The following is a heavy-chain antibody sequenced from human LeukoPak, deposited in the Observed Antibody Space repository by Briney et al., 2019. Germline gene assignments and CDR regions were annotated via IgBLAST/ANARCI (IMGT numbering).Heavy chain of an antibody. J-gene: IGHJ5*02. CDR1: GDSIRSYY. CDR3: VRDRAYGSGKNWFDP. Sequence: SEALSLTCTVSGDSIRSYYWSWIRQPPGKGLEWIGHIDDSGSANRHPSLRSRVTISVDTSKNQFSLKLSSVTAADTAVYFCVRDRAYGSGKNWFDPWGQGTQVTVSS. D-gene: IGHD3-10*01. V-gene: IGHV4-59*01. CDR2: IDDSGSA.